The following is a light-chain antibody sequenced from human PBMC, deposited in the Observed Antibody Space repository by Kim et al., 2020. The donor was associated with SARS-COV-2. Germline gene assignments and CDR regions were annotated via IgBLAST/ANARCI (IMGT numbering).Light chain of an antibody. CDR1: TGAVTSGYF. J-gene: IGLJ3*02. CDR3: LLYYGGAQV. Sequence: PGGTVTLTCATSTGAVTSGYFPNWFQQKPGQAPRALIDNTSNKYSWTPARFSGSLLGGKAALTLSGAQPEDEAEYYCLLYYGGAQVFGGGTKLTVL. CDR2: NTS. V-gene: IGLV7-43*01.